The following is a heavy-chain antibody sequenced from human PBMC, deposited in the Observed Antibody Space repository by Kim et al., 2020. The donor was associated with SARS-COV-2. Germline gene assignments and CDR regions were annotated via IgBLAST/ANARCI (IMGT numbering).Heavy chain of an antibody. D-gene: IGHD5-18*01. J-gene: IGHJ4*02. Sequence: NYAQKFQGRVTMTRDTSISTAYMELSRLRSDDTAVYYCAREGSYGEIFDYWGQGTLVTVSS. V-gene: IGHV1-2*02. CDR3: AREGSYGEIFDY.